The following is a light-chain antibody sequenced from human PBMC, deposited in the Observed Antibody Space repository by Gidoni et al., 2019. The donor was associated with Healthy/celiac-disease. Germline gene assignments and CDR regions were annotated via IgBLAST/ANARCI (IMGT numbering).Light chain of an antibody. CDR3: QQYNNWPST. J-gene: IGKJ1*01. Sequence: IVMTQSPATLSGSPGERATLSCRASQSVRSNLAWYQQKPGQAPRLLIYGASTRATGIPARFSGSGSGTEFTLTISSLQSEDFAVYYCQQYNNWPSTFGQGTKVEIK. V-gene: IGKV3-15*01. CDR1: QSVRSN. CDR2: GAS.